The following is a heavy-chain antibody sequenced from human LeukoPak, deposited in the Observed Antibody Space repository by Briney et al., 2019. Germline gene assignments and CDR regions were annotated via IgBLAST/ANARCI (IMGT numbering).Heavy chain of an antibody. D-gene: IGHD3-3*01. J-gene: IGHJ3*02. CDR2: IYYSGST. Sequence: SQTLSLTCTVSGGSISSGDYYWSWIRQPPGKGLEWIGYIYYSGSTYYNPSLKSRVTISADTSKNQFSLKLSSVTAADTAVYYCARETKYYDFWSGTRAHAFDIWGQGTMVTVSS. V-gene: IGHV4-30-4*01. CDR1: GGSISSGDYY. CDR3: ARETKYYDFWSGTRAHAFDI.